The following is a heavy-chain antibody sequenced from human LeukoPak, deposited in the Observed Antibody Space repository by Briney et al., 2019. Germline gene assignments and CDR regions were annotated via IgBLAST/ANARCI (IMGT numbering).Heavy chain of an antibody. V-gene: IGHV1-8*01. CDR3: ARGAPGSYCSGGSCPYFDY. CDR2: KNPNTGNT. CDR1: GYTFIGYD. D-gene: IGHD2-15*01. Sequence: GASVKVSCKASGYTFIGYDINWVREATGQGLEWMGWKNPNTGNTGYAQKFRGRVTMTRKTSISTASMELSSLTSEDTALYYCARGAPGSYCSGGSCPYFDYWGQGTLVSVSS. J-gene: IGHJ4*02.